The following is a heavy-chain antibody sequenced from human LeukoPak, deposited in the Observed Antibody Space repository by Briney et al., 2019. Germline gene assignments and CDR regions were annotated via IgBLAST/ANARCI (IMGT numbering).Heavy chain of an antibody. J-gene: IGHJ4*02. V-gene: IGHV3-23*01. Sequence: GGSLRLSCVASEFTFSSHAMNWVRQAPGKGLEWVSSISGGGESTYYADSVKGRFTVSRDNSKNTLYLQINSLRGEDTAVYYCAKDVEYSSSPYYFDYWGQGTLVTVSS. D-gene: IGHD6-6*01. CDR3: AKDVEYSSSPYYFDY. CDR1: EFTFSSHA. CDR2: ISGGGEST.